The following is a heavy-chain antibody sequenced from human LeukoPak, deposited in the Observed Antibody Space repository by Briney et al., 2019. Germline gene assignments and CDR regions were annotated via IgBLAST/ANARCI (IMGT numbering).Heavy chain of an antibody. CDR3: AKEKGLGYSGQR. J-gene: IGHJ4*02. V-gene: IGHV3-23*01. CDR1: GFTFSSYA. CDR2: ISGSGGST. Sequence: GSLRLSCAASGFTFSSYAMSWVRQAPGKGLEWVSAISGSGGSTYYADSVKGRFAISRDNSKNTLYLQMNSLRAEDTAVYYCAKEKGLGYSGQRRGQGTLVTVSS. D-gene: IGHD5-12*01.